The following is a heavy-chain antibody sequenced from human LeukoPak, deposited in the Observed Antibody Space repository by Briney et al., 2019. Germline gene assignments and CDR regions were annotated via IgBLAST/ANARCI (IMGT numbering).Heavy chain of an antibody. J-gene: IGHJ4*02. CDR2: TYYRSKWYN. CDR1: GDSVSRDSIA. D-gene: IGHD5-24*01. Sequence: SQTLSLTCAISGDSVSRDSIAWNWIRQSPSRGLEWLGRTYYRSKWYNDYAVSVKSRITINPDTSKNHFSLQLNSVTPEDTAVYYCARGLGWPYFDYWGQGTLVTVSS. V-gene: IGHV6-1*01. CDR3: ARGLGWPYFDY.